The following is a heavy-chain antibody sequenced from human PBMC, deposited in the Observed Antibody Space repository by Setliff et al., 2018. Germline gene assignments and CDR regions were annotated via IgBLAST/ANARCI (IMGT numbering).Heavy chain of an antibody. CDR3: AKRGDSSSWLEY. V-gene: IGHV3-23*01. D-gene: IGHD6-13*01. J-gene: IGHJ4*02. CDR2: ILGGGGNGGRGT. Sequence: GGSLRLSCVGSGYTFSTYSMVWVRQAPGKGLQWVSGILGGGGNGGRGTIYADSVRGRFIISRDNSKNRLYLEMYSLRAEDTAVYYCAKRGDSSSWLEYWGQGTLVTVSS. CDR1: GYTFSTYS.